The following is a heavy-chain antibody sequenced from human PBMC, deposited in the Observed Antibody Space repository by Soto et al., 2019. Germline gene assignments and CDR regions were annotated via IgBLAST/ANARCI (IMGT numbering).Heavy chain of an antibody. CDR3: AKVRQRYFAWLLSYYYYYGMEV. CDR2: ISYDGSNK. CDR1: GFTFSSYG. V-gene: IGHV3-30*18. Sequence: PGGSLRLSCAASGFTFSSYGMHWVRQAPGKGLEWVAVISYDGSNKYYADSVKGRFTISRDNSKNTLYLQMNSLRAEDTAVYYCAKVRQRYFAWLLSYYYYYGMEVWGQGTTVTVSS. J-gene: IGHJ6*02. D-gene: IGHD3-9*01.